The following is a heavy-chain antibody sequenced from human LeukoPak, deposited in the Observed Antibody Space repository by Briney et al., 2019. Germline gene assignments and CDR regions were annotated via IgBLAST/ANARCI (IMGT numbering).Heavy chain of an antibody. V-gene: IGHV1-8*01. CDR1: GYTFTSYD. D-gene: IGHD3-22*01. Sequence: GASVKVSCKASGYTFTSYDINWVRQATGQGLEWMGWMNPNSGNTGYAQKFQGRVTMTRDTSTSTVYMELSSLRSEDTAVYYCARVGDYYDSSGYFNIWGQGTLVTVSS. CDR2: MNPNSGNT. CDR3: ARVGDYYDSSGYFNI. J-gene: IGHJ4*02.